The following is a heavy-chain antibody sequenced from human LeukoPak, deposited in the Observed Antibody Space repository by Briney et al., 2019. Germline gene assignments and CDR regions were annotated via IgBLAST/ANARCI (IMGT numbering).Heavy chain of an antibody. CDR2: IGGSGGST. V-gene: IGHV3-23*01. J-gene: IGHJ5*02. CDR3: AKDAGYSSGWYGNWFDP. D-gene: IGHD6-19*01. Sequence: GGSLRLSCAASGLTFSSYAMSWVRQAPGKGLEWVSAIGGSGGSTYYADSVKGRFTISRDNSKNTLYLQMNSLRAEDTAVYYCAKDAGYSSGWYGNWFDPWGQGTLVTVSS. CDR1: GLTFSSYA.